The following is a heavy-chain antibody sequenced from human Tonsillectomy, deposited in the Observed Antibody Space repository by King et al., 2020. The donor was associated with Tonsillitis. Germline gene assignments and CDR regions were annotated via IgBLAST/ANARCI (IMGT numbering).Heavy chain of an antibody. CDR2: ISWNSGNI. V-gene: IGHV3-9*01. D-gene: IGHD6-13*01. CDR3: AKDMAADGTVY. CDR1: GFTFDDYA. J-gene: IGHJ4*02. Sequence: VQLVESGGGLVQPGRSLRLSCAASGFTFDDYAMHWVRQAPGKGLEWVSSISWNSGNIDYADSVKGRFTISRDNAKNSLYLQMNSLTTEDTALYFCAKDMAADGTVYWGQGTLVTVSS.